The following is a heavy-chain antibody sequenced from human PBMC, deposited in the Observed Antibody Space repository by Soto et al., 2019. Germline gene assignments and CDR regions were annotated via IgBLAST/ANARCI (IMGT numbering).Heavy chain of an antibody. Sequence: ASVKVSCNASGYTFTSYYIHWVRQAPGQGLEWMGIINPSGGSTSYAQKFQGRVTMTRDTSTSTVYMELSSLRSEDTAGYYCGSVAVIAPDAFDIWGQGTMVTVS. J-gene: IGHJ3*02. V-gene: IGHV1-46*03. CDR3: GSVAVIAPDAFDI. CDR1: GYTFTSYY. CDR2: INPSGGST. D-gene: IGHD2-15*01.